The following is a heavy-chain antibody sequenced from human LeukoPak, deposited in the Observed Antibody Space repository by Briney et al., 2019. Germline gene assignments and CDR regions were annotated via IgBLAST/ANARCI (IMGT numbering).Heavy chain of an antibody. CDR1: GFTFSDYY. J-gene: IGHJ3*02. CDR3: AREGCSSTSCYSRAAFGI. CDR2: ISSSSSYT. Sequence: PGGSLRLSCAASGFTFSDYYMSWIRQAPGKGLEWVSYISSSSSYTNYADSVKGRFTISRDNAKNSLYLQMNSLRAEDTAVYYCAREGCSSTSCYSRAAFGIWGQGTMVTVSS. D-gene: IGHD2-2*01. V-gene: IGHV3-11*06.